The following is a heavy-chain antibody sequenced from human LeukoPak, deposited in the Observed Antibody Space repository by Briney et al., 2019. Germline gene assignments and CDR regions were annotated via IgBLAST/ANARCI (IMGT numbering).Heavy chain of an antibody. CDR3: ARNDQRPSTPPPRRYFDL. D-gene: IGHD1-1*01. V-gene: IGHV4-38-2*02. J-gene: IGHJ2*01. Sequence: SETLSLTCTVSGYSISSGYYWGWIRQPPGKGLEWIGSIDYSGSTYYNPSLKSRVTISVDKSRNQFSLKLTSVTAADTAVYYWARNDQRPSTPPPRRYFDLWGRGTLVTVSS. CDR2: IDYSGST. CDR1: GYSISSGYY.